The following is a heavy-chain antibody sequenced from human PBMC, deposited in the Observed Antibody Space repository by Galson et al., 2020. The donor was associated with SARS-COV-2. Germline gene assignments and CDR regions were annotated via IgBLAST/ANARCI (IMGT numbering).Heavy chain of an antibody. V-gene: IGHV3-21*01. CDR3: ARDLSSDPSMVWRMEYFDY. J-gene: IGHJ4*02. CDR1: GFTFSDYT. Sequence: GGSLRLSCAASGFTFSDYTMNWVRQTPERGLEWVSSISGGGSYIYNAEPVRGRFTISRDNVNKFLFLQMNDLRVEDTALYYCARDLSSDPSMVWRMEYFDYWGQGSLVIVSS. D-gene: IGHD1-1*01. CDR2: ISGGGSYI.